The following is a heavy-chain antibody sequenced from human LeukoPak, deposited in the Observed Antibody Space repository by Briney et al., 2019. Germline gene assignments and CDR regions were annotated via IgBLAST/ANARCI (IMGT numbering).Heavy chain of an antibody. D-gene: IGHD3-10*01. Sequence: ASVKVSCKVSGYTLTELSMHWVRQAPGQGLEWMGWINPNSGGTNYAQEFQGRVTMTRDTSISTAYMELSRLRSDDTAVYYCARGGWVRGVITRDGLNYWGQGTLVTVSS. CDR2: INPNSGGT. V-gene: IGHV1-2*02. J-gene: IGHJ4*02. CDR3: ARGGWVRGVITRDGLNY. CDR1: GYTLTELS.